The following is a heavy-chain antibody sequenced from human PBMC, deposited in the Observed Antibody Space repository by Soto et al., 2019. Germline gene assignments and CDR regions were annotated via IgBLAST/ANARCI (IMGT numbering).Heavy chain of an antibody. CDR2: ISAYNGNT. J-gene: IGHJ4*02. V-gene: IGHV1-18*01. CDR1: GYTFTSYS. Sequence: QVQLVQSGAEVKKPGASVKVSCKASGYTFTSYSISWVRQAPGQGLEWMGWISAYNGNTYHARKLQGRVTMTTDTSTSTACMELRSLRSDDTAVYYCARDVGYALIDYWGQGTLVTVSS. CDR3: ARDVGYALIDY. D-gene: IGHD5-18*01.